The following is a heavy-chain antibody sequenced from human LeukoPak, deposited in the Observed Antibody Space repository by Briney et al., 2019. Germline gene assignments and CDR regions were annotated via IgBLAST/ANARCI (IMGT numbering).Heavy chain of an antibody. CDR1: GFTFSSYG. CDR3: AKVERGYSSL. D-gene: IGHD6-19*01. V-gene: IGHV3-30*18. Sequence: GGSLRLPCAASGFTFSSYGMHWVRQAPGKGLEWVAVISYDGSNKYYADSVKGRFTISRDNSKNTLYLQMNSLRAEDTAVYYCAKVERGYSSLWGQGTLVTVSS. J-gene: IGHJ4*02. CDR2: ISYDGSNK.